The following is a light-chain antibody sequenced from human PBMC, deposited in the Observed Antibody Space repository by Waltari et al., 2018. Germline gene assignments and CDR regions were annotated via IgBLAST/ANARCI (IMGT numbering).Light chain of an antibody. CDR2: KDS. V-gene: IGLV3-25*03. CDR3: HSADNSNSYQV. Sequence: SYELTQSPSLSVSPGQTARITCSGDALPNPYADWYQQKPGQAPVLVMYKDSERPSRIPERFSGSSSGTTVTLTITAVQAEDEADYYCHSADNSNSYQVFGGGTKLTVL. J-gene: IGLJ2*01. CDR1: ALPNPY.